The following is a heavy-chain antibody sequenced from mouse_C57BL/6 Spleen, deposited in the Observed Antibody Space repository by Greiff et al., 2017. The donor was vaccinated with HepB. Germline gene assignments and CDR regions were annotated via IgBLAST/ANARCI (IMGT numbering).Heavy chain of an antibody. Sequence: EVMLVESGGGLVQPKGSLKLSCAASGFTFNTYAMHWVRQAPGKGLEWVARIRSKSSNYATYYADSVKDRFTISRDDSQSMLYLQMNNLKTEDTAMYYCVRDRTVVAEGYFDYWGQGTTLTVSS. J-gene: IGHJ2*01. CDR1: GFTFNTYA. CDR2: IRSKSSNYAT. CDR3: VRDRTVVAEGYFDY. V-gene: IGHV10-3*01. D-gene: IGHD1-1*01.